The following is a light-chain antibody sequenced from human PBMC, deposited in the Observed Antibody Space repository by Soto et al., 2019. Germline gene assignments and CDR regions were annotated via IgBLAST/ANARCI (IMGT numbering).Light chain of an antibody. CDR3: LAWDDSLNGNL. V-gene: IGLV1-44*01. CDR1: SSNIESNT. Sequence: QSVLTQPPSASGTPGQRVTISCSGSSSNIESNTVYWYQQLPGMSPRLLIHTNDRRPSGVPDRFSGSKSGTSASLAISGLQSEDEADYYCLAWDDSLNGNLFGTVTKVTVL. J-gene: IGLJ1*01. CDR2: TND.